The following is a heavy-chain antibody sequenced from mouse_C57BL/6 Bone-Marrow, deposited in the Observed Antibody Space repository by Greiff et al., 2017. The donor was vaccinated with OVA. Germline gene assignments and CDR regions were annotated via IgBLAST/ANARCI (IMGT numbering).Heavy chain of an antibody. V-gene: IGHV10-1*01. Sequence: DVMLVESGGGLVQPKGSLKLSCAASGFSFNTYAMNWVRQAPGKGLEWVARIRSKSNNYATYYADSVKDRFTISRDDSESMLYLQMNNLKTEDTAMYYCVTTAYWYFDVWGTGTTVTVSS. J-gene: IGHJ1*03. CDR3: VTTAYWYFDV. D-gene: IGHD1-2*01. CDR1: GFSFNTYA. CDR2: IRSKSNNYAT.